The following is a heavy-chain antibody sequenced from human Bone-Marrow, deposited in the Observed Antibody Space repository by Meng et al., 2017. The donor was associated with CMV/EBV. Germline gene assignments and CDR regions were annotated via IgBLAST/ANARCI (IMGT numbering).Heavy chain of an antibody. CDR2: IYYSGST. V-gene: IGHV4-39*07. D-gene: IGHD7-27*01. CDR3: ARGVVATGVLYFDY. J-gene: IGHJ4*02. Sequence: GSLRLSCTVSGGSISSSSYYWGWIRQPPGKGLEWIGSIYYSGSTYYNPSLKCRVTISVDTSKNQFSLKLSSVTAADTAVYYCARGVVATGVLYFDYWGQGTLVTVSS. CDR1: GGSISSSSYY.